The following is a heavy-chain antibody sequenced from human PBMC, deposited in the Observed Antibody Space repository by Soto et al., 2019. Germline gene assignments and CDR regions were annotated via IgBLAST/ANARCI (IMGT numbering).Heavy chain of an antibody. J-gene: IGHJ4*02. CDR3: VRDIRSGEF. D-gene: IGHD6-19*01. Sequence: PGGSLRLSCAASGFKFSDSWMHWVRQAPGKGLVWVSRINPDGGMTHYADSVKGRFTTSRDNVKNTVFLQLSSLRAEDTAVYYCVRDIRSGEFWGQGTLVTVSS. V-gene: IGHV3-74*01. CDR2: INPDGGMT. CDR1: GFKFSDSW.